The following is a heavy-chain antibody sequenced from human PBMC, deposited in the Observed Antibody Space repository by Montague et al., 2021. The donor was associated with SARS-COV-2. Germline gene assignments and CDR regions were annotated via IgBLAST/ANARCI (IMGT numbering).Heavy chain of an antibody. V-gene: IGHV4-39*01. Sequence: SETLSLTCTVSGGSISSSSYYWGWIRQPPGKGLEWIGSLYYSGSTYYNPSLRRRVTISVDTSKNQFSLELSSVTAADTAVYYCATHGYQAVLRWFGELSGGYLDPWGRGILVPVSS. CDR2: LYYSGST. CDR3: ATHGYQAVLRWFGELSGGYLDP. D-gene: IGHD3-10*01. CDR1: GGSISSSSYY. J-gene: IGHJ2*01.